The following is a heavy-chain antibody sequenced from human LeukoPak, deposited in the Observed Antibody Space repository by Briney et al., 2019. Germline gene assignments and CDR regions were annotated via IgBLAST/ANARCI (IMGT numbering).Heavy chain of an antibody. D-gene: IGHD2-8*01. J-gene: IGHJ1*01. CDR2: IIPMIGIT. CDR3: RILMVFPADSVIAY. CDR1: VVAPRPVA. V-gene: IGHV1-69*04. Sequence: SVNLSCELSVVAPRPVAVSCGPDAPGQGLEWMRRIIPMIGITNYAQSFQGRVTLTADKTTNTAYIELRSLRAEEPCIYGCRILMVFPADSVIAYWGQGTLITVSS.